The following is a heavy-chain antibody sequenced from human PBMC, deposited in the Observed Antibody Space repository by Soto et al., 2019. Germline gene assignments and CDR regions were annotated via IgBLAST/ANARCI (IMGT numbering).Heavy chain of an antibody. CDR2: INHSGST. CDR1: GGSFSGYY. D-gene: IGHD5-18*01. V-gene: IGHV4-34*01. CDR3: ARGEDTAMVYFDY. Sequence: SETLSLTCAVYGGSFSGYYWSWIRQPPGKGLEWIGEINHSGSTNYNPSLKSRVTISVDTSKNQFSLKLSSVTAADTAVYYCARGEDTAMVYFDYWGQGTLVT. J-gene: IGHJ4*02.